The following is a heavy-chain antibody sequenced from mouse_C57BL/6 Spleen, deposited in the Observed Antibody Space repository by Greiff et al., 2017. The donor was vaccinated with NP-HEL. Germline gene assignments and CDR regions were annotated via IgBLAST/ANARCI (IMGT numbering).Heavy chain of an antibody. CDR3: TTTGTMVTTVDY. V-gene: IGHV14-1*01. J-gene: IGHJ2*01. Sequence: VQLKQSGAELVRPGASVKLSCTASGFNIKDYYMHWVKQRPEQGLEWIGRIDPEDGDTEYAPKFQGKATMTADTSSNTAYLQLSSLTSEDTAVYYCTTTGTMVTTVDYWGQGTTLTVSS. CDR1: GFNIKDYY. CDR2: IDPEDGDT. D-gene: IGHD2-2*01.